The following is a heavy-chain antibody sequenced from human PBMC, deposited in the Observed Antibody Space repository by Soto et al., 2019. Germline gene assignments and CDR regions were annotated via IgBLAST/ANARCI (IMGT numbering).Heavy chain of an antibody. CDR1: GFTFSSYA. V-gene: IGHV3-23*01. CDR3: AKSHVDTAMVHGSGTCPSDY. D-gene: IGHD5-18*01. J-gene: IGHJ4*02. Sequence: EVQLLESGGGLVQPGGSLRLSCAASGFTFSSYAMSWVRQAPGKGLEWVSAISGSGGSTYYADSVKGRFTISRDNSKNTLYLQMNSLRAEDTAVYYCAKSHVDTAMVHGSGTCPSDYWGQGTLVTVSS. CDR2: ISGSGGST.